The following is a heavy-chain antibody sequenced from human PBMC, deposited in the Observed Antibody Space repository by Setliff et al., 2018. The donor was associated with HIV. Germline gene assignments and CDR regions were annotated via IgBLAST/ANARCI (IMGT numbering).Heavy chain of an antibody. Sequence: ASVKVSCKASGYFFTAYYMHWVRQAPGQGLEWMAWINPNTGGTQYAQKFQGRVTVTRDTPISTAYMEIKKLTSDVTAVYYCARDNRTGYSGGWPLDYWGQGTVVTVSS. J-gene: IGHJ4*02. CDR1: GYFFTAYY. V-gene: IGHV1-2*02. D-gene: IGHD5-12*01. CDR2: INPNTGGT. CDR3: ARDNRTGYSGGWPLDY.